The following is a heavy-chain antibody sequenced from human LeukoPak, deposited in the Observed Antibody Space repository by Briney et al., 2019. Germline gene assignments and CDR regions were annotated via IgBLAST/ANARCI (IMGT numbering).Heavy chain of an antibody. CDR1: GFTFSSYW. J-gene: IGHJ4*02. CDR3: ARDWAAVAGTPDY. Sequence: GGSLRLSCAASGFTFSSYWMSWVRQAPGKGLEWVANIKQDGSEKYYVDSVKGRFTISRDKAKNSLYLQMNSLRAEDTAVYYCARDWAAVAGTPDYRGQGTLVTVSS. V-gene: IGHV3-7*03. CDR2: IKQDGSEK. D-gene: IGHD6-19*01.